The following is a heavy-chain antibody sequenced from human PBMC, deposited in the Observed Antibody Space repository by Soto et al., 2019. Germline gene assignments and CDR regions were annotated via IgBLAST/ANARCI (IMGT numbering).Heavy chain of an antibody. J-gene: IGHJ4*02. CDR2: INPDSGDT. Sequence: QAQLEQSGAEVKTPGASVKVSCRAAGYPFISYVHWVRQVPGQGFEWMGFINPDSGDTTYSQKFQGRVTMTRDTSTTTVYMDLSSLSFEDTALYFCAREMSTTSGSPFVQWGQGTLVTVSS. CDR3: AREMSTTSGSPFVQ. CDR1: GYPFISY. D-gene: IGHD1-26*01. V-gene: IGHV1-46*01.